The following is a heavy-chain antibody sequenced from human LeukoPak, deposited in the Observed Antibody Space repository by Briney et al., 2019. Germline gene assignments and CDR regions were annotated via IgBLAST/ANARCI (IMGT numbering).Heavy chain of an antibody. J-gene: IGHJ4*02. CDR1: GFTSSSYS. D-gene: IGHD5-24*01. CDR2: ISSSSSTI. V-gene: IGHV3-48*01. CDR3: ARPTRWLQLGYFDY. Sequence: PGGSLRLSCAASGFTSSSYSMNGVRQAPGKGLEWVSYISSSSSTIYYADSVKGRFTISRDNAKNSLYLQMNSLRAEDTAVYYCARPTRWLQLGYFDYWGQGTLVTVSS.